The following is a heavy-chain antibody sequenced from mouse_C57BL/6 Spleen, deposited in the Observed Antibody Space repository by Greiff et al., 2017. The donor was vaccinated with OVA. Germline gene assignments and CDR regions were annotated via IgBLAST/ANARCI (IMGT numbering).Heavy chain of an antibody. V-gene: IGHV1-81*01. D-gene: IGHD2-4*01. CDR1: GYTFTSSG. Sequence: VQLQQSGAELARPGASVKLSCKASGYTFTSSGISWVKQRTGQGLEWIGEIYPRSGNTYYNEKFKGKATLTADKSSRTAYMELSSLTSEDSAVYFCARKGDDYDDFDYWGQGTTLTVSS. CDR2: IYPRSGNT. J-gene: IGHJ2*01. CDR3: ARKGDDYDDFDY.